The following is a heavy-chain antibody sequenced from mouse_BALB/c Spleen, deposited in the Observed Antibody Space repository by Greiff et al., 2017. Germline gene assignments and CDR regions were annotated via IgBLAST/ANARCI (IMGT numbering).Heavy chain of an antibody. J-gene: IGHJ4*01. V-gene: IGHV14-3*02. CDR2: IDPANGNT. Sequence: EVKLQQSGAELVKPGASVKLSCTASGFNIKDTYMHWVKQRPEQGLEWIGRIDPANGNTKYDPKFKDKATLTVDKSSSTAYMQLSSPTSEDSAVYYCARYYYGTPYAMDYWGQGTSVTVSS. CDR1: GFNIKDTY. D-gene: IGHD1-1*01. CDR3: ARYYYGTPYAMDY.